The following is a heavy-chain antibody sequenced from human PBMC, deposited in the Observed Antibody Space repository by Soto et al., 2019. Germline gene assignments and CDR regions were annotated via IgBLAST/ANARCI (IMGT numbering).Heavy chain of an antibody. J-gene: IGHJ4*02. D-gene: IGHD4-17*01. CDR3: ARVSDYGDYPPDY. Sequence: PGGSLRLSCAASGFTFSIYAMHWFRQAPGKGLEYVSAISSNGGSTYYANSVKGRFTISRDNSKNTLYLQMGSLRAEDMAVYYCARVSDYGDYPPDYWGQGTLVTVSS. CDR1: GFTFSIYA. CDR2: ISSNGGST. V-gene: IGHV3-64*01.